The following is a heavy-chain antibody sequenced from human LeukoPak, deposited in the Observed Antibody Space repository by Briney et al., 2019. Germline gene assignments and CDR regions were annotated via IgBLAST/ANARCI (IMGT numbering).Heavy chain of an antibody. Sequence: PGRSLRLSCAASGFTFSSYEMNWVRQAPGKGLEWVSYISSSGSTIYYADSVKGRFTISRDNAKNSLYLQMNSLRAEDTAVYYCARGTMFPYYSDYWGQGTLVTVSS. CDR1: GFTFSSYE. CDR2: ISSSGSTI. CDR3: ARGTMFPYYSDY. V-gene: IGHV3-48*03. D-gene: IGHD3-10*02. J-gene: IGHJ4*02.